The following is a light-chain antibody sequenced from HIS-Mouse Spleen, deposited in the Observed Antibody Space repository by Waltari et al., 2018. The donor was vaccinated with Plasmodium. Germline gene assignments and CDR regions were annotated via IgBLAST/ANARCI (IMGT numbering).Light chain of an antibody. Sequence: SYELTQPPSVSVSPGQTARITCSGDALPKKYAYWYQQKSGQAPVLVIYEDSKRTSGIPARVAGSSSGTMATLTISGAQVEDEADYYCYSTDSSGNHRVFGGGTKLTVL. J-gene: IGLJ3*02. CDR3: YSTDSSGNHRV. V-gene: IGLV3-10*01. CDR2: EDS. CDR1: ALPKKY.